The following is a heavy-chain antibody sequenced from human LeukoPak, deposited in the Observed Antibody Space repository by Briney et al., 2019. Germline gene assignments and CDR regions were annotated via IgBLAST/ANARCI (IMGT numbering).Heavy chain of an antibody. Sequence: GASVKVSCKASGYTFTGYYMHWVRQAPGQGLEWMGWINPNSCGTNYAQKFQGRVTMTRDTSISTAYMELSRLRSDDTAVYYCARVVGPIVVVPAAITGPFDPWGQGTLVTVSS. D-gene: IGHD2-2*02. CDR2: INPNSCGT. J-gene: IGHJ5*02. V-gene: IGHV1-2*02. CDR1: GYTFTGYY. CDR3: ARVVGPIVVVPAAITGPFDP.